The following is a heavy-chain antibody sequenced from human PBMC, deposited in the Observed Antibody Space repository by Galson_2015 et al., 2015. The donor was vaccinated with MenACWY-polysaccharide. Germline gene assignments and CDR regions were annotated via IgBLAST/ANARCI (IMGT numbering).Heavy chain of an antibody. Sequence: SLRLSCAASGFGFSSYWMSWVRQAPGKGLEWVANIKQDGSERYFVDSVKGRFTISRDNAKNSLYLQMNSLRAEDTAVYYCARDRENSAWSGGAFDIWGQGTMVTVSS. D-gene: IGHD6-19*01. CDR2: IKQDGSER. V-gene: IGHV3-7*01. CDR3: ARDRENSAWSGGAFDI. J-gene: IGHJ3*02. CDR1: GFGFSSYW.